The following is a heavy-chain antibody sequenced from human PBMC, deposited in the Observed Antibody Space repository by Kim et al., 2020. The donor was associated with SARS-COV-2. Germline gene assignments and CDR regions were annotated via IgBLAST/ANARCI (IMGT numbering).Heavy chain of an antibody. J-gene: IGHJ5*02. Sequence: ASVKVSCKASGYTFTSYGISWVRQAPGQGLEWMGWISAYNGNTNYAQKLQGRVTMTTDTSTSTAYMELRSLRSDDTAVYYCARDLPGIAAAGTQNWFDPWGQGTLVTVSS. CDR2: ISAYNGNT. CDR3: ARDLPGIAAAGTQNWFDP. D-gene: IGHD6-13*01. CDR1: GYTFTSYG. V-gene: IGHV1-18*01.